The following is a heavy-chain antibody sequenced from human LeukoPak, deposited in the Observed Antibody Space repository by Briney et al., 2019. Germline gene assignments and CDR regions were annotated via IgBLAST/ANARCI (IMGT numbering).Heavy chain of an antibody. Sequence: SETLSLTCAVYGGSFSGYYWRWIRQPPGKGLEWIGEINHSGSINYNPSLKSRVTISVDTSKNQFSLKLSSVTAADTAVYYCARRSFYCSSTSCYGFDYWGQGTLVTVSS. CDR2: INHSGSI. CDR1: GGSFSGYY. J-gene: IGHJ4*02. V-gene: IGHV4-34*01. D-gene: IGHD2-2*01. CDR3: ARRSFYCSSTSCYGFDY.